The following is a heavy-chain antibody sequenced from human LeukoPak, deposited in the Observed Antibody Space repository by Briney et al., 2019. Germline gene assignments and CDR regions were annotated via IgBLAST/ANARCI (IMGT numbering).Heavy chain of an antibody. D-gene: IGHD2-15*01. J-gene: IGHJ3*02. CDR1: GFTFSSYD. Sequence: GGSLRLSCAASGFTFSSYDMSWVRQAPGKGLEWVSAISRSGDSTYYVDSVKGRFTISRDNSKNTLYLQMNSLRAEDTAVYYYALYCSGGRCYPIGGAFDIWGRGTMVTVSS. V-gene: IGHV3-23*01. CDR2: ISRSGDST. CDR3: ALYCSGGRCYPIGGAFDI.